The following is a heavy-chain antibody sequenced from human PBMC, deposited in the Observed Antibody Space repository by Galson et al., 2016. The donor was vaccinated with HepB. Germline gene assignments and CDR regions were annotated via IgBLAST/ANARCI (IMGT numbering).Heavy chain of an antibody. CDR2: IKRDGTQK. Sequence: SLRLSCAASGFTFSNYWMSWVRQAPGEGLEWLVNIKRDGTQKDYVDSVKGRFTISRDNSQNTVYLQMNSLTTEDTALYYCAKDILQLGASSLRYYHYYGMDVWGQGTTVTVSS. J-gene: IGHJ6*02. D-gene: IGHD3-16*02. V-gene: IGHV3-7*03. CDR1: GFTFSNYW. CDR3: AKDILQLGASSLRYYHYYGMDV.